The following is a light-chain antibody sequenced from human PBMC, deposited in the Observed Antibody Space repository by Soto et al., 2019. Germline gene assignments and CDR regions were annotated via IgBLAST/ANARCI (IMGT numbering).Light chain of an antibody. V-gene: IGLV1-44*01. CDR2: SNN. CDR3: AAWDDSLNGYYV. J-gene: IGLJ1*01. CDR1: SPNIGSNT. Sequence: QSVLTQPPSGSGTPGQRVTISCSGSSPNIGSNTVNWYQQLPGTAPKLLIYSNNQRPSGVPDRFSCSKSGTSASLAISGLQSEDEADYYCAAWDDSLNGYYVFGTGTKVTVL.